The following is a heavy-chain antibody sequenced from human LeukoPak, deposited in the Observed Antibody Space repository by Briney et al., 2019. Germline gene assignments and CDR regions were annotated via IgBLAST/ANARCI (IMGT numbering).Heavy chain of an antibody. Sequence: QPGGSLKLSCAASGFTFSASAMHWARQASGEGLEWVGRIRNKANGYETAYAASVKGRFIISRDDSNNTAYLQMNSLKTEDTAVYYCTRLGYCTNGVCYFDYWGQGILVTVSS. V-gene: IGHV3-73*01. CDR3: TRLGYCTNGVCYFDY. D-gene: IGHD2-8*01. J-gene: IGHJ4*02. CDR1: GFTFSASA. CDR2: IRNKANGYET.